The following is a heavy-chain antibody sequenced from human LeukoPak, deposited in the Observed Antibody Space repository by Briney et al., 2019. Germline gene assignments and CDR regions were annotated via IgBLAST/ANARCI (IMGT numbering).Heavy chain of an antibody. J-gene: IGHJ6*02. Sequence: PGGSLRLSCAASGFTFSSYGTHWVRQAPGKGLEWVAVIWYDGSNKYYADSVKGRFTISRDNSKNTLYLQMNSLRAEDTAVYYCARGYGDYGLYYYGMDVWGQGTTVTVSS. D-gene: IGHD4-17*01. V-gene: IGHV3-33*01. CDR1: GFTFSSYG. CDR2: IWYDGSNK. CDR3: ARGYGDYGLYYYGMDV.